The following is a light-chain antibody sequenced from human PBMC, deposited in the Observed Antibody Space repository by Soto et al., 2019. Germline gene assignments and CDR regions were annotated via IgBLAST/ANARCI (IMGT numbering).Light chain of an antibody. Sequence: QSVLTQSASVSGSPGQSITISCTGTSSDVGGYNYVSWYQQHPGKAPKLMIYEVSNRPSGVSNRFSGSKSGNTASLTISGLQAEDEADYYCSSYTSSLPYVFGTGTKLTVL. CDR3: SSYTSSLPYV. V-gene: IGLV2-14*01. J-gene: IGLJ1*01. CDR2: EVS. CDR1: SSDVGGYNY.